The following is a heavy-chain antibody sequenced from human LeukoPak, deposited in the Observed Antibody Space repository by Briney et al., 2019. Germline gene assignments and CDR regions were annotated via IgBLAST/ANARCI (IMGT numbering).Heavy chain of an antibody. D-gene: IGHD2-21*02. J-gene: IGHJ5*02. V-gene: IGHV1-24*01. CDR3: ARVCGGDCYLNWFDP. Sequence: ASVKVSCKVSGYTLTELSMHWVRQAPGKGLEWMGGFDPEDGETIYAQKLQGRVTMTTDTSTSTAYMELRSLRSDDTAVYYCARVCGGDCYLNWFDPWGQGTLVTVSS. CDR2: FDPEDGET. CDR1: GYTLTELS.